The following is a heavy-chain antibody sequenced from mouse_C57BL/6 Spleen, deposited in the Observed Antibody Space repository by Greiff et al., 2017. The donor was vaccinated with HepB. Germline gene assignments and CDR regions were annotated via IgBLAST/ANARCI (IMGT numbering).Heavy chain of an antibody. CDR1: GFNIKDYY. D-gene: IGHD1-1*01. CDR3: STSHGSSYGFAY. V-gene: IGHV14-1*01. J-gene: IGHJ3*01. Sequence: DVKLQESGAELVRPGASVKLSCTASGFNIKDYYMHWVKQRPEQGLEWIGRIDPEDGDTEYAPKFQGKATMTADTSANTAYLQLSSLTSEDTAVYYCSTSHGSSYGFAYWGQGTLVTVSS. CDR2: IDPEDGDT.